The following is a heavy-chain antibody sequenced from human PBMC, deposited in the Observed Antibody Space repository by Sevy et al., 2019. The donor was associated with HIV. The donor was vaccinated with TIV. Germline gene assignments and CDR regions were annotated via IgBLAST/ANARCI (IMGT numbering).Heavy chain of an antibody. CDR3: TTGRGSITIFGVVIIGGDYYYGMDV. Sequence: GGSPRLSCAASGFTFSNAWMNWVRQAPGKGLEWVGRIKSKTDGGTTDYAAPVKGRFTISRDDSKNTLYLQMNSLKTEDTAVYYCTTGRGSITIFGVVIIGGDYYYGMDVWGQGTTVTVSS. CDR1: GFTFSNAW. CDR2: IKSKTDGGTT. J-gene: IGHJ6*02. D-gene: IGHD3-3*01. V-gene: IGHV3-15*07.